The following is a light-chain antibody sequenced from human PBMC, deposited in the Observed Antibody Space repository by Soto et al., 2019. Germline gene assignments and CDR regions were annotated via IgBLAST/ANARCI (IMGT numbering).Light chain of an antibody. V-gene: IGKV3-11*01. CDR1: QSVSNY. CDR3: QQRSSNWRWS. J-gene: IGKJ1*01. CDR2: DAS. Sequence: EIVLTQSPATLSLSPGERATLSCRASQSVSNYLAWYQQKPGQAPRLLIYDASNRAAGIPARFSGSGSGTDFTLTISNLEPEDFAVYYCQQRSSNWRWSFGQGTKVDIK.